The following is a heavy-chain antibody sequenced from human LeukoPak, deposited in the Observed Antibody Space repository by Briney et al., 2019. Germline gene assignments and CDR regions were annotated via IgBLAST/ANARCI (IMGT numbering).Heavy chain of an antibody. D-gene: IGHD1-26*01. CDR1: GYTFTSYY. Sequence: PRASVKVSCKASGYTFTSYYIHWVRQAPGQGLEWMGLINPSGGSTSYAQKFQGRVTMTRDMSTSTVYMELSSLRSEDTAVYYCARDRVGATGLFDYWGQGTLVTVSS. CDR2: INPSGGST. J-gene: IGHJ4*02. CDR3: ARDRVGATGLFDY. V-gene: IGHV1-46*01.